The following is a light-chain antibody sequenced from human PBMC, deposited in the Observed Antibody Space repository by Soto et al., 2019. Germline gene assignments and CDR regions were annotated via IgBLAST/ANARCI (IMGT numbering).Light chain of an antibody. J-gene: IGKJ3*01. V-gene: IGKV3-20*01. Sequence: EIVLTQSPGTLSLSPGERATLSCRASQSVSSSYLAWYQQKPGQAPRLLLYGASSRATGIPDRFSGSGTEADFALTITRREPEDFAVYYCQLYLSSPPYTFGPGTNVDIK. CDR2: GAS. CDR1: QSVSSSY. CDR3: QLYLSSPPYT.